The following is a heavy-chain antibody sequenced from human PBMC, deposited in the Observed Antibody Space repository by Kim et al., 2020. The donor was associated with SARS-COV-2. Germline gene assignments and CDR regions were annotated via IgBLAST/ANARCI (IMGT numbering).Heavy chain of an antibody. Sequence: GGSLRLSCGASGFPFSSYAMSWVRLAPGKGLEWVSTISDSGDNTYYVDSVKGRFTISRDNSRNTLNLQMNSLRAEDTAVYYCTKRHSYHFDYWGQGTLVTVSS. CDR1: GFPFSSYA. CDR3: TKRHSYHFDY. D-gene: IGHD5-18*01. V-gene: IGHV3-23*01. J-gene: IGHJ4*02. CDR2: ISDSGDNT.